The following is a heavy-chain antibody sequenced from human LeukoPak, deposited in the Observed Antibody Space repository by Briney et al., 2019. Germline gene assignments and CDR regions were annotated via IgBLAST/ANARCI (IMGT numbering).Heavy chain of an antibody. V-gene: IGHV1-18*04. CDR1: GYTFTSYG. CDR2: ISAYNGNT. Sequence: EASVKVSCKASGYTFTSYGISWVRQAPGQGREWMGWISAYNGNTNYAQKLQGRVTMTTDTSTSTAYMELRSLRSDDTAVYYCARDALPYCSSTSCRDDAFDIWGQGTMVTVSS. CDR3: ARDALPYCSSTSCRDDAFDI. D-gene: IGHD2-2*01. J-gene: IGHJ3*02.